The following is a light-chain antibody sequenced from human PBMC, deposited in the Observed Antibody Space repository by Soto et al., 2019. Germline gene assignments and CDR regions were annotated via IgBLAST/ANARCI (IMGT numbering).Light chain of an antibody. CDR2: EDT. J-gene: IGLJ2*01. V-gene: IGLV6-57*04. Sequence: NFMLTQPHSVSESPGKTVTISCTHTSGSIASNFVQWYQQRPGSAPSLLIFEDTRRPSGVRARFSVSIDSSSNSASLTISVQRTEEEADYYCQSYDSTSVVFGGGTKLTVL. CDR1: SGSIASNF. CDR3: QSYDSTSVV.